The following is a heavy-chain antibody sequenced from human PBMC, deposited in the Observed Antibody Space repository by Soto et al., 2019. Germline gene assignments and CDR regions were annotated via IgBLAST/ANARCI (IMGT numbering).Heavy chain of an antibody. J-gene: IGHJ6*02. D-gene: IGHD3-3*02. CDR1: GFTFSNYW. CDR3: AAILGMDV. CDR2: IKKDGSEK. Sequence: GGSLRLSCAVSGFTFSNYWMSWVRQAPGKGLEWVANIKKDGSEKYYVDSVKGRFTISRDNGKKSLYLQMNSLRAEDTAVYYCAAILGMDVWGQGTTVTVS. V-gene: IGHV3-7*05.